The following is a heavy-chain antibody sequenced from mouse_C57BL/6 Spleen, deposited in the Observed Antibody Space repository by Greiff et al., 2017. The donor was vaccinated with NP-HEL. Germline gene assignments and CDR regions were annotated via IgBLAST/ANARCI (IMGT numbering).Heavy chain of an antibody. D-gene: IGHD1-1*02. Sequence: EVQLQQSGTVLAKPGASVKMSCKTSGYTFTGYWMHWVKQRPGQGLEWIGAIYPGNGDTSYNQKFKGKAKLTADTSANTAYMERSSLTNEDSAVYYCTNLGGNDEDFDVWGKGTTVTVSS. V-gene: IGHV1-5*01. CDR3: TNLGGNDEDFDV. J-gene: IGHJ1*03. CDR2: IYPGNGDT. CDR1: GYTFTGYW.